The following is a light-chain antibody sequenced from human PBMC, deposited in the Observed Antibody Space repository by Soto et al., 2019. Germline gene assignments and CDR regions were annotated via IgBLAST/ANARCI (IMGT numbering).Light chain of an antibody. CDR3: QSYDSTSWV. J-gene: IGLJ3*02. V-gene: IGLV6-57*04. CDR2: EDN. CDR1: SGSIASNF. Sequence: NFMLTQPHSVSESPGKTVTISCTRSSGSIASNFVQWYQQRPGSATTTVIYEDNQRPSGVPDRFSGSIDSSSNSASLTISGLKTEDEAYYYCQSYDSTSWVFGGGTKLTVL.